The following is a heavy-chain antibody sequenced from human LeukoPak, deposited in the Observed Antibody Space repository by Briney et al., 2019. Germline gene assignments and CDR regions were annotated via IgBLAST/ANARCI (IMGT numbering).Heavy chain of an antibody. V-gene: IGHV3-73*01. D-gene: IGHD4-17*01. CDR2: IRSKAKNYET. J-gene: IGHJ4*02. CDR1: GFTFSGSA. CDR3: TRPNYGDYADDY. Sequence: GGSLRLSCAASGFTFSGSAMHRVRRASGKGLEWVGRIRSKAKNYETTYAPSVKGRFAISRDDSKNTAFLQMNGLKTEDTAMYYCTRPNYGDYADDYWGQGTLVTVSS.